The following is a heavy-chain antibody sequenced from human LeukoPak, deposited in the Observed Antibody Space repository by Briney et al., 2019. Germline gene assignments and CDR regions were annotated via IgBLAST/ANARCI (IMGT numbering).Heavy chain of an antibody. CDR1: GGSLSSGSYY. CDR3: AREASEPTIYYDSSGYDY. CDR2: IYTSGGT. Sequence: SETLSLTCTVSGGSLSSGSYYWSWLRQPAGRGLEWVGRIYTSGGTNYNPSLKSRVTISLDTSKNQFSLKLSSVTAADTAVYYCAREASEPTIYYDSSGYDYWGQGTLVTVSS. V-gene: IGHV4-61*02. D-gene: IGHD3-22*01. J-gene: IGHJ4*02.